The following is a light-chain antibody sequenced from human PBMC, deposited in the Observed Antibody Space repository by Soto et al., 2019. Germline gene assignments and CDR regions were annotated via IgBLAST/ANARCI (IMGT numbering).Light chain of an antibody. J-gene: IGKJ4*01. CDR1: QDIGND. CDR2: ATS. Sequence: AIQMTQSPSSLSASVGHIFTITCRASQDIGNDLGWYQQNKGKAPKLLIYATSSLQGGVPSRLRGSGYGTDFTITISSLQTEDFATYYCLQDYNSTLTFGGGTKVDIK. V-gene: IGKV1-6*01. CDR3: LQDYNSTLT.